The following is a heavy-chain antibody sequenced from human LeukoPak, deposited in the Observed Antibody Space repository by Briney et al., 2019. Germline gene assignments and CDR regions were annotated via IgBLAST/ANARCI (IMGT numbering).Heavy chain of an antibody. CDR1: GYTFTGYY. CDR3: ARASYYDSSGYYPQWYFDY. Sequence: EASVTVSCKASGYTFTGYYMHWVRQAPGQGLEWMGRINPNSGGTNYAQKFQGRVTMTRDTSISTAYMELSRLRSDDTAVYYCARASYYDSSGYYPQWYFDYWGQGTLVTVSS. J-gene: IGHJ4*02. D-gene: IGHD3-22*01. CDR2: INPNSGGT. V-gene: IGHV1-2*06.